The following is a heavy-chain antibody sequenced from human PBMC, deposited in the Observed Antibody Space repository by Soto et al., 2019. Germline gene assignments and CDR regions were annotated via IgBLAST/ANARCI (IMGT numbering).Heavy chain of an antibody. CDR3: ARLMGVVTVDY. J-gene: IGHJ4*02. V-gene: IGHV4-39*02. CDR1: GGSISSTGHY. D-gene: IGHD2-21*02. Sequence: QLQLQESGPGLVKPSETLSLTCSVSGGSISSTGHYWGWIHQPPGKGLEWIGNIYYAGSPYYNPSLKSRVTISVDTSKNHFSLALTSVTAADTAVYYCARLMGVVTVDYWGQGALVTVSS. CDR2: IYYAGSP.